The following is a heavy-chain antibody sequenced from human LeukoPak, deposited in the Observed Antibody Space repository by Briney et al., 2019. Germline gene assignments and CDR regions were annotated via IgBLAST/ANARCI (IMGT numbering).Heavy chain of an antibody. CDR1: GYTFTGYY. CDR3: ARITMVRGVIFDWYFDL. V-gene: IGHV1-18*04. J-gene: IGHJ2*01. CDR2: ISAYNGNT. D-gene: IGHD3-10*01. Sequence: GASVTVSCKASGYTFTGYYMHWVRQAPGQGLEWMGWISAYNGNTNYAQKLQGRVTMTTDTSTSTAYMELRSLRSDDTAVYYCARITMVRGVIFDWYFDLWGRGTLVTVSS.